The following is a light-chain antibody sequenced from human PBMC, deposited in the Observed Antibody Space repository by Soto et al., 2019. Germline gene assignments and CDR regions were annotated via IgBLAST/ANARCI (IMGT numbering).Light chain of an antibody. J-gene: IGKJ3*01. CDR1: QDVDSY. CDR2: DAS. CDR3: QQRNTWPFT. Sequence: EILLTQSPATLSLSPGERATLSCRASQDVDSYLAWYQQTPGQAPRLLIYDASNSDPGIPARFSGSGSGTDFTLTISSLAPEDFAVYYCQQRNTWPFTFGPGTKVDIK. V-gene: IGKV3-11*01.